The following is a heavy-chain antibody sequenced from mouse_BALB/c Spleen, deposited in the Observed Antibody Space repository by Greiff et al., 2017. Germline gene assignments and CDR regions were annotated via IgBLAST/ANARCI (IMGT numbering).Heavy chain of an antibody. D-gene: IGHD1-1*01. J-gene: IGHJ2*01. V-gene: IGHV2-9*02. Sequence: QVQLQQSGPGLVAPSQSLSLTCTVSGFSLTSYGVHWVRQPPGKGLEWLGVIWAGGSTNYNSALMSRLSISKDNSKSQVFLKMNSLQTDDTAMYYGARNYYGSRYYFDYWGQGTTLTVSS. CDR2: IWAGGST. CDR3: ARNYYGSRYYFDY. CDR1: GFSLTSYG.